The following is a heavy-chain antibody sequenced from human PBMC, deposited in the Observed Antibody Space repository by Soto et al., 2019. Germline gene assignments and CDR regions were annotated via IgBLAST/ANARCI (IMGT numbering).Heavy chain of an antibody. D-gene: IGHD1-26*01. CDR1: GGSIRNGYYF. CDR3: SSILVGATRHSGFDS. CDR2: VHSSGGT. Sequence: SETLSLTCTVSGGSIRNGYYFWGWIRQPPGKGLEWIGSVHSSGGTYYNSSLNGRVTISIDTSKNHFSLNLISVTAADADVYLCSSILVGATRHSGFDSFGQGTLVTVSS. V-gene: IGHV4-39*02. J-gene: IGHJ4*02.